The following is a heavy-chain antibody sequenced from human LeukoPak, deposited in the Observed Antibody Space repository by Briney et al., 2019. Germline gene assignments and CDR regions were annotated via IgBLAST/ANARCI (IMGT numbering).Heavy chain of an antibody. CDR2: ISSGSSI. CDR1: GFTFSSYE. Sequence: GGSLRLSCAASGFTFSSYEMNWVRQAPGKGLEWVSYISSGSSIYDADSVKGRFTISRDNAKNSLYLQMNSLRAEDTAVYYCARESIAVAGAPFDYWGQGTLVTVSS. CDR3: ARESIAVAGAPFDY. V-gene: IGHV3-48*03. J-gene: IGHJ4*02. D-gene: IGHD6-19*01.